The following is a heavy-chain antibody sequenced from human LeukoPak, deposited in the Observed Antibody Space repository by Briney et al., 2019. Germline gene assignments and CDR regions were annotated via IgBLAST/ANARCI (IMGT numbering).Heavy chain of an antibody. D-gene: IGHD2-2*01. CDR2: INAYNGNT. V-gene: IGHV1-18*01. CDR1: GYTFTSYG. J-gene: IGHJ3*02. Sequence: ASVKVSCKASGYTFTSYGISWVRQAPGQGLEWMGWINAYNGNTNYAQKLQGRVTMTTDTSTSTAYMELRSLRSDDTAVYYCARDPTRGAPDIVVVPAASDAFDIWGQGTMVTVSS. CDR3: ARDPTRGAPDIVVVPAASDAFDI.